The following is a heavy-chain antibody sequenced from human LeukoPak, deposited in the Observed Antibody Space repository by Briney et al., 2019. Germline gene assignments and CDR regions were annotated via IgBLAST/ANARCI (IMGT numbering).Heavy chain of an antibody. Sequence: GGPLRLSCAASGFTFSSYSMNWVRQAPGKGLEWVSSISSSSSYIYYADSVKGRFTISRDNAKNSLYLQMNSLRAEDTAVYYCARGAYSGSYPLDYWGQGTLVTVSS. D-gene: IGHD1-26*01. J-gene: IGHJ4*02. CDR3: ARGAYSGSYPLDY. V-gene: IGHV3-21*01. CDR2: ISSSSSYI. CDR1: GFTFSSYS.